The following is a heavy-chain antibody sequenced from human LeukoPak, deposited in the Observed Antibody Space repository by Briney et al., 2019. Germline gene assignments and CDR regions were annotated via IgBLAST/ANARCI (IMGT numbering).Heavy chain of an antibody. CDR1: GGPISSSSYY. Sequence: SETLSLTCTVSGGPISSSSYYWGWIRQPPGKGLEWIGRIYYSGSTYYNPSLKTRVTISVDTSKNQFSLKLSSVTAADTAVYYCARYGSITMIVVAKTDALDIWREGTMVSVSS. CDR3: ARYGSITMIVVAKTDALDI. V-gene: IGHV4-39*01. CDR2: IYYSGST. J-gene: IGHJ3*02. D-gene: IGHD3-22*01.